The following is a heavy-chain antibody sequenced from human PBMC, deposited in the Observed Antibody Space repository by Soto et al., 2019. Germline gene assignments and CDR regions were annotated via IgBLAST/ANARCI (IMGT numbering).Heavy chain of an antibody. CDR3: ARMSILGVVPAAPFDY. CDR2: INSDGSST. V-gene: IGHV3-74*01. D-gene: IGHD2-2*01. J-gene: IGHJ4*02. Sequence: GGSPRLSCAACVFPFSSYGMHWVRQAPGKGLVWVSRINSDGSSTSYADSVKGRFTISRDNAKNTLYLQMNSLRAEDTAVYYCARMSILGVVPAAPFDYWGQGTLVTVSS. CDR1: VFPFSSYG.